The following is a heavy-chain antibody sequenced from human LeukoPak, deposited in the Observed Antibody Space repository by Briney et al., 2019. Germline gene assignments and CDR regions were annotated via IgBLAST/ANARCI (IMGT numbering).Heavy chain of an antibody. Sequence: SETLSLTCTVSGGSISSDGYYWSWIRQPAGKGLEWIGRIYTSGSTNYNPSLKSRVTMSVDTSKNQFSLKLSSVTAADTAVYYCAQTNWNYGADWLDPWGQGTLVTVSS. CDR2: IYTSGST. CDR3: AQTNWNYGADWLDP. D-gene: IGHD1-7*01. V-gene: IGHV4-61*02. J-gene: IGHJ5*02. CDR1: GGSISSDGYY.